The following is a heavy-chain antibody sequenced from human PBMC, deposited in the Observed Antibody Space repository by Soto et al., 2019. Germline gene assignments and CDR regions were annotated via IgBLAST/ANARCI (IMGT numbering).Heavy chain of an antibody. Sequence: SETLSLTCTVSGGSISSYYWSWIRQPPGKGLEWIGYIYYSGTTNYNPSLKSRVTISADTSKNQFSLKLSSVTAADTAVYYCARDDSSGYYHFDYWGQGTLVTVSS. CDR2: IYYSGTT. CDR1: GGSISSYY. J-gene: IGHJ4*02. D-gene: IGHD3-22*01. V-gene: IGHV4-59*01. CDR3: ARDDSSGYYHFDY.